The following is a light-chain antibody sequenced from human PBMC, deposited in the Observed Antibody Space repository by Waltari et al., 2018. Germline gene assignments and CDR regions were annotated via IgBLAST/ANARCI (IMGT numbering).Light chain of an antibody. J-gene: IGKJ1*01. CDR2: ETS. V-gene: IGKV3-15*01. CDR3: HQYNNWPPWT. CDR1: QSVSRN. Sequence: ETVMTQSPATLFVSPGERATLSCRASQSVSRNLAWYQQKPGQAPRLLIYETSTRATCIPARFSGSGSGTEFTLTISSLQSEDVAIYHCHQYNNWPPWTFGQGTKVEIK.